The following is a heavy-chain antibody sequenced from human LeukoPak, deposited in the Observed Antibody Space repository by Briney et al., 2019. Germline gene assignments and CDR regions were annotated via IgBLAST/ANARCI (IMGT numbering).Heavy chain of an antibody. CDR1: GFTFSTYW. D-gene: IGHD3-16*01. J-gene: IGHJ4*02. Sequence: PGGSLRLSCAASGFTFSTYWMHWVRQAPGKGLVWVSRINGDGSSTSYADSVKGRFTISRDNAKNTLFLQMNSLRAEDTAVYYCAGEGSDMIDDWGQGTLVTVSS. V-gene: IGHV3-74*01. CDR3: AGEGSDMIDD. CDR2: INGDGSST.